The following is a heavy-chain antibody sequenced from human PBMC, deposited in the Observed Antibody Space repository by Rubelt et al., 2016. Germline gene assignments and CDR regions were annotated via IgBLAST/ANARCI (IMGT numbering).Heavy chain of an antibody. V-gene: IGHV4-59*12. CDR3: ARLQWELSTIDF. CDR1: GGSISGYY. CDR2: MYHSGST. D-gene: IGHD1-26*01. J-gene: IGHJ4*02. Sequence: QVQLQESGPGLVKPSETLSLTCTVSGGSISGYYWSWIRQPPGKGLEWIGTMYHSGSTYYNPSLKSRVTISVDTSNNQFSLKLGSVTAADTAVYYCARLQWELSTIDFWGQGTLVTVSS.